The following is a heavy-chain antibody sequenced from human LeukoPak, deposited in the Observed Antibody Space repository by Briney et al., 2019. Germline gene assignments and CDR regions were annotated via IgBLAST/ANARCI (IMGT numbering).Heavy chain of an antibody. V-gene: IGHV3-48*02. CDR1: GFTFSSYS. CDR3: ARDAGEYTTPAYFDY. Sequence: GGSLRLSCAASGFTFSSYSMNWVRQAPGKGREWVSYISSSSSTIYYADSVKGRFTISRDNAKNSLYLQMNSLRDEDTAVYYCARDAGEYTTPAYFDYWGQGTLVTVSS. D-gene: IGHD2/OR15-2a*01. CDR2: ISSSSSTI. J-gene: IGHJ4*02.